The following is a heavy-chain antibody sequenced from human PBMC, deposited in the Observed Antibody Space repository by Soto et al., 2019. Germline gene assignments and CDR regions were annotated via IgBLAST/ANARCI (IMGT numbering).Heavy chain of an antibody. CDR2: ISSSGSTI. CDR3: ANRNDYGSGSYFPFDH. CDR1: GFTFSDYY. Sequence: GSLRLSCAASGFTFSDYYMSWIRQAPGKGLEWVSYISSSGSTIYYADSVKGRFTISRDNAKNSLYLQMNSLRAEDTAVYYCANRNDYGSGSYFPFDHWGQGTLVTVPS. V-gene: IGHV3-11*01. J-gene: IGHJ4*02. D-gene: IGHD3-10*01.